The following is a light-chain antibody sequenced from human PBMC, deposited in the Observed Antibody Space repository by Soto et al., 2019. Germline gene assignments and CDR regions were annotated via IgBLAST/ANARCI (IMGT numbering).Light chain of an antibody. CDR3: QQYNSHSSYT. CDR2: TAS. CDR1: QSISTW. Sequence: DIQMTQSPSTLSASVGDRVTITCRASQSISTWLAWYQQKPGKAPKLLIYTASRLESGVPSRFSGSGSGTEFTLTISSLQPDDFAIYYCQQYNSHSSYTFGQGTKLEIK. V-gene: IGKV1-5*03. J-gene: IGKJ2*01.